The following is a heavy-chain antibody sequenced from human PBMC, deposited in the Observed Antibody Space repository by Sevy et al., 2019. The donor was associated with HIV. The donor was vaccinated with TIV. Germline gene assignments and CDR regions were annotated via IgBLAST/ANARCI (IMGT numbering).Heavy chain of an antibody. CDR1: GGSISSNNYY. D-gene: IGHD3-3*01. J-gene: IGHJ5*02. CDR3: ARRTIFGVLTDNWFDP. Sequence: ETLSLTCTVSGGSISSNNYYWVWIRQPPGKGLEWIGSIYYSGSAYYNPSLKSRITISVDTSKNQFSLRLSSVTAADTAVYYCARRTIFGVLTDNWFDPWGQGTLVTVSS. CDR2: IYYSGSA. V-gene: IGHV4-39*01.